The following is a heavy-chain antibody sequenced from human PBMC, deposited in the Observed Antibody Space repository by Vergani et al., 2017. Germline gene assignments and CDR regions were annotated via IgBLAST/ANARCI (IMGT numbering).Heavy chain of an antibody. D-gene: IGHD2-2*01. CDR1: GGTFSSYA. Sequence: QVQLVQSGAEVKKPGSSVKVSCKASGGTFSSYAISWVRQAPGQGLEWMGGIIPIFGTANYAQKFQGRVTITADESTSTAYMELSSLRSEDTAVYYCARNIVVVPAAPGDYYYMDVWGKGTTVTGSS. CDR3: ARNIVVVPAAPGDYYYMDV. V-gene: IGHV1-69*01. CDR2: IIPIFGTA. J-gene: IGHJ6*03.